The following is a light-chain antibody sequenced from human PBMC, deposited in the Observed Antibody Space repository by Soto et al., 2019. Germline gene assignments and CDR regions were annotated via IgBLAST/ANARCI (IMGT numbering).Light chain of an antibody. CDR2: DVS. CDR1: SSDVGEYKY. CDR3: RACTTRISFYV. V-gene: IGLV2-14*03. J-gene: IGLJ1*01. Sequence: QSVLTQPASVSGSPGQSITISCTETSSDVGEYKYVSWYQQHPGTAPKLIIYDVSNRPSGVSNRFSGSKSGSTASLTISGLQAEDEADYYCRACTTRISFYVFAAGSKVTV.